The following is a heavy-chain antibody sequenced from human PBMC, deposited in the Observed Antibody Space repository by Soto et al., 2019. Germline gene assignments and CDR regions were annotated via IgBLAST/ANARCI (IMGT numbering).Heavy chain of an antibody. D-gene: IGHD5-18*01. V-gene: IGHV4-59*01. Sequence: SATLSLSRTDSGGSIRYYSRNRILHPPGQGLEYIRYIYYSGSTIYNPSLKSRVTISVDTSKNQFSLKLSSVTAADTALYYCARVQYSYCYYFDYCGLGTLVSVS. J-gene: IGHJ4*02. CDR3: ARVQYSYCYYFDY. CDR2: IYYSGST. CDR1: GGSIRYYS.